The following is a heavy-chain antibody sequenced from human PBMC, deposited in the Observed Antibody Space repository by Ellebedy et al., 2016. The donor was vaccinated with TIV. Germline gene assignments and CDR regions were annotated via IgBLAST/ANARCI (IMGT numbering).Heavy chain of an antibody. CDR1: GGSMSSYY. D-gene: IGHD1-1*01. J-gene: IGHJ6*02. Sequence: MPSEILSLTCSVSGGSMSSYYWGWIRQPAGKGLEWVGRVYTSGSTNYHPSLKRRVTMSIDTSKNQFSLKLTSVTAADTAVYYCARGRQPTRYYYYYYGLDVWGQGTTVTVSS. CDR3: ARGRQPTRYYYYYYGLDV. V-gene: IGHV4-4*07. CDR2: VYTSGST.